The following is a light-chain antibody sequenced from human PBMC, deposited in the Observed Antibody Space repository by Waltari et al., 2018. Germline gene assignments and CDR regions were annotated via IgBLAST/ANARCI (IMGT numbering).Light chain of an antibody. J-gene: IGKJ4*01. Sequence: LSASVGDRVTISCRATQGINSYLSWYQQKPGKAPKRLIYSASELESGVPSRFSGSGSGPEYTLTISSLQPEDIATYYCQQYDNFPLSFGGGTKVEIK. CDR3: QQYDNFPLS. CDR1: QGINSY. V-gene: IGKV1-33*01. CDR2: SAS.